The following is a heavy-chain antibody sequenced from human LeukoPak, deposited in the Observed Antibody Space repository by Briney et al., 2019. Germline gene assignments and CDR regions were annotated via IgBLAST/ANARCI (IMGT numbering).Heavy chain of an antibody. CDR3: AREEFRTFDI. J-gene: IGHJ3*02. Sequence: SETLSLTCTVSGGPISSNNYYWGWIRQPPGKGLEWIGSIYYSGSTYYNPSLKSRVTISVDTSKNQFSLKLSSVTAADTAVYYCAREEFRTFDIWGQGTMVTVSS. CDR2: IYYSGST. V-gene: IGHV4-39*07. CDR1: GGPISSNNYY.